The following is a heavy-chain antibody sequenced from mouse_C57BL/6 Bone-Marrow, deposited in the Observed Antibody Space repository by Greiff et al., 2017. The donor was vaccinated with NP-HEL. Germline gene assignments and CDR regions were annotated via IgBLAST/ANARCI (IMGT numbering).Heavy chain of an antibody. V-gene: IGHV5-4*01. CDR1: GFTFSSYA. CDR3: AREVIYYGAMDY. J-gene: IGHJ4*01. Sequence: DVMLVESGGGLVKPGGSLKLSCAASGFTFSSYAMSWVRQTPEKRLEWVATISDGGSYTYYPDNVKGRFTISRDNAKNNLYLQMSHLKSEDTAMYYCAREVIYYGAMDYWGQGTSVTVSS. CDR2: ISDGGSYT. D-gene: IGHD2-1*01.